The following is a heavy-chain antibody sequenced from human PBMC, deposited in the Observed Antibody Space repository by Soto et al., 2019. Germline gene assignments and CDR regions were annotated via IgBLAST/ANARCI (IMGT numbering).Heavy chain of an antibody. D-gene: IGHD3-16*02. CDR1: DFMFSSHS. Sequence: EVQLVESGGGLVKPGGSLRLSCAPSDFMFSSHSMNWVRQAPGKGLEWVSSIRCVGRYIYYADSVKGRFTNSRDNAKSGRYLQLDSLRVEDTALYYCTGGGTWRTCYRCDCQSTMDVWRQGTTVVVP. CDR2: IRCVGRYI. J-gene: IGHJ6*02. CDR3: TGGGTWRTCYRCDCQSTMDV. V-gene: IGHV3-21*01.